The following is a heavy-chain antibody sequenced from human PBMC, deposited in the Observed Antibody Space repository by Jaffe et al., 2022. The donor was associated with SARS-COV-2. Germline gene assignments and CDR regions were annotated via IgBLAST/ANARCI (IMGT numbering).Heavy chain of an antibody. J-gene: IGHJ3*01. CDR1: GFTFSNYA. V-gene: IGHV3-23*01. CDR2: ISGSGGST. D-gene: IGHD2-15*01. Sequence: EVQLLESGGGSVQPGGSLRLACAGSGFTFSNYAMSWVRQAPGKGLEWVSGISGSGGSTYYADSVKGRFTVSRDNSKNTLYLQLNSLRAEDTALYYCAKGSVVVVAPTDSAFDVWGQGTMVTVSS. CDR3: AKGSVVVVAPTDSAFDV.